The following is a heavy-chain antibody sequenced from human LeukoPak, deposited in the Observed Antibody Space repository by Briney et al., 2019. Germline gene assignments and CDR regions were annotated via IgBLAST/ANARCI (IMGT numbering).Heavy chain of an antibody. D-gene: IGHD2/OR15-2a*01. CDR2: FDPEDGET. V-gene: IGHV1-24*01. Sequence: ASVTVSCKVSGYTLTELSMHWVRQAPGKGLEWMGGFDPEDGETIYAQKFQGRVTMTEDTSTDTAYMELSSLRSEDTAVYYCATVRLIVPIVRYFDLWGRGTLVTVSA. CDR1: GYTLTELS. CDR3: ATVRLIVPIVRYFDL. J-gene: IGHJ2*01.